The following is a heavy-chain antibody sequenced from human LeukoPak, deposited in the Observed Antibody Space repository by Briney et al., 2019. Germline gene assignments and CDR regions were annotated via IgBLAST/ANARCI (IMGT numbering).Heavy chain of an antibody. CDR1: GFTFSSYG. D-gene: IGHD6-13*01. Sequence: GRSLRLSCAASGFTFSSYGMHWVRQAPGKGLEWVANIRHDGSDKKYVDSVKGRFTISRDNAENLLFLQMNSLRAEDTAVYYCARRITIAAAGWGYGMDVWGQGTTVTVSS. CDR2: IRHDGSDK. J-gene: IGHJ6*02. V-gene: IGHV3-7*03. CDR3: ARRITIAAAGWGYGMDV.